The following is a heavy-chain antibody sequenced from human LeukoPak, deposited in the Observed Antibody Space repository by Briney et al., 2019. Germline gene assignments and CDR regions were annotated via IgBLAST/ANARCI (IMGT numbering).Heavy chain of an antibody. CDR3: VRGDYDSSETAFDI. D-gene: IGHD3-22*01. CDR2: IYYSGST. V-gene: IGHV4-59*01. CDR1: GGSISSYY. J-gene: IGHJ3*02. Sequence: SETLSLTCTVSGGSISSYYWSWIRQPPGKGLEWIGYIYYSGSTNYNPSLKSRVTISVDTSKNQFSLKLSSVTAADTAVYYCVRGDYDSSETAFDIWGQGTMVTVSS.